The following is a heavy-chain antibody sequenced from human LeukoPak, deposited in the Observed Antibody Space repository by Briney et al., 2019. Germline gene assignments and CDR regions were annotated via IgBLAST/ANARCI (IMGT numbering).Heavy chain of an antibody. D-gene: IGHD3-22*01. CDR3: ARRSYYDSSAISDY. J-gene: IGHJ4*02. Sequence: SETLSLTCTVSGGSISSNSYYWGWIRQPPGKGLEWIGSIYYSGSTYYNPSLKSRVTISVDTSKNQFSLKLSSVTAADTAVFYCARRSYYDSSAISDYWGQGTLVTVSS. CDR2: IYYSGST. V-gene: IGHV4-39*01. CDR1: GGSISSNSYY.